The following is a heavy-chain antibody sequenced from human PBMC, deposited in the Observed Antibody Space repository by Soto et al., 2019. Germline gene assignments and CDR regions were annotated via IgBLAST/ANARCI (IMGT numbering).Heavy chain of an antibody. Sequence: QVHLVQSGAEVKKPGASVKVSCKGSGYAFTTYGITWVRQAPGQGLEWMGWISAHNGNTNYAQKLQGRVTVTRDTSTSPAYMELRSLRSVDTAVYYCARGRYGDYWGQGAVVTVSS. CDR2: ISAHNGNT. CDR1: GYAFTTYG. D-gene: IGHD1-1*01. J-gene: IGHJ4*02. V-gene: IGHV1-18*01. CDR3: ARGRYGDY.